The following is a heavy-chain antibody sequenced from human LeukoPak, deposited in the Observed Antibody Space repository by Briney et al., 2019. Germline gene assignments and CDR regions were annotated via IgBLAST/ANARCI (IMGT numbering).Heavy chain of an antibody. CDR3: ARHRFDYGDYVYDY. J-gene: IGHJ4*02. CDR2: IYYSGST. CDR1: VGSISIYY. D-gene: IGHD4-17*01. V-gene: IGHV4-39*01. Sequence: SETLSLTCTVSVGSISIYYCGWICQPPGKGLEWIGSIYYSGSTYYNPSLKSRVTISVDTSKKQFSLKLTSVTAPQTAVYYCARHRFDYGDYVYDYWGQGTLVTVSS.